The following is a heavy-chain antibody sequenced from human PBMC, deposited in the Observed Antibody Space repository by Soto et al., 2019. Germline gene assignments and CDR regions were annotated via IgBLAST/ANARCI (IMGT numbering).Heavy chain of an antibody. CDR2: IYHSGST. D-gene: IGHD1-26*01. V-gene: IGHV4-4*02. CDR3: ARVSGSYYYGMDV. Sequence: PSETLSLTCAVSGGSIRRSTWWSWVRQPPGKGLEWIGEIYHSGSTNYNPSLKSRVTISVDKSKNQFSLKLSSVTAADTAVYYCARVSGSYYYGMDVWGQGTTVTVSS. CDR1: GGSIRRSTW. J-gene: IGHJ6*02.